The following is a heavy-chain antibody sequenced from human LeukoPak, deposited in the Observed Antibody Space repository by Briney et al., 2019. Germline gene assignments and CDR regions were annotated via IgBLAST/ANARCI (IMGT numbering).Heavy chain of an antibody. V-gene: IGHV3-30*03. CDR1: GFIFIRHG. Sequence: GGSLRLSCAASGFIFIRHGMHWARPAPGKGVEGVGVISDDGSKRDHVHSVKGRLTSSKDNSKDTPDLELNDLRGQGTALLYCSERPSDYGDYVSYFDYWGQGTLVTVSS. CDR2: ISDDGSKR. D-gene: IGHD4-17*01. J-gene: IGHJ4*02. CDR3: SERPSDYGDYVSYFDY.